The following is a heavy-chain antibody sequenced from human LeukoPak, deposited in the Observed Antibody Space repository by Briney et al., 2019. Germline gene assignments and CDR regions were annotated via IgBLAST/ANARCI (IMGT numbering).Heavy chain of an antibody. J-gene: IGHJ4*02. CDR1: GFTFTSSA. CDR2: IVVGSGNT. V-gene: IGHV1-58*01. CDR3: AAVSGIRGYSYTFDY. D-gene: IGHD5-18*01. Sequence: GTSVKVSCKASGFTFTSSAVQWVRQARGQRLEWIGWIVVGSGNTNYAQKFQGRVTITRDMSTSTAYMELSSLRSEDTAVYYCAAVSGIRGYSYTFDYWGQGTLVTVSS.